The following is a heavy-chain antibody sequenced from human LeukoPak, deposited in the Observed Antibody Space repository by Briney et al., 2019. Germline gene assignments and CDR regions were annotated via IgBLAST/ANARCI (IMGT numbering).Heavy chain of an antibody. D-gene: IGHD2-2*02. V-gene: IGHV1-2*02. J-gene: IGHJ4*02. CDR2: INPNCGGT. CDR1: GYTFTGYY. CDR3: ARARLGYRSSTSCYILDY. Sequence: ASVKVSCKASGYTFTGYYMHWVRQAPGQGLEWMGWINPNCGGTNYAQKFQGRVTMTRDTSISTAYMELSRLRSDDTAVYYCARARLGYRSSTSCYILDYWGQGTLVTVSS.